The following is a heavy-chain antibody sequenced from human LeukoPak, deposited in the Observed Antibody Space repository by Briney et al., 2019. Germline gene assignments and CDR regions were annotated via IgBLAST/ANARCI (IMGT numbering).Heavy chain of an antibody. CDR2: IYSSGST. Sequence: SETLSLTCTVSGGSISSGSYYWSWIRQPAGKGLEWIGRIYSSGSTNYNPSLKSRLTISVDTSKNQFSLSLTSVTAADTAVYYCVRGGAMATHYFDTWGQGTLVSVSS. CDR1: GGSISSGSYY. D-gene: IGHD3-16*01. V-gene: IGHV4-61*02. J-gene: IGHJ4*02. CDR3: VRGGAMATHYFDT.